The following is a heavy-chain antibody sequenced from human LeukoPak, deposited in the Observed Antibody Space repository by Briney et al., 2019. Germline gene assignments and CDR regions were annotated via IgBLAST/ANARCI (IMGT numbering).Heavy chain of an antibody. J-gene: IGHJ6*02. D-gene: IGHD4-17*01. Sequence: ASVKVSCKVSGYTLTELSMHWVRQAPGKGLEWMGGFDPEDGETIYAQKFQERVTITRDMSTSTAYMELSSLRSEDTAVYYCGTTGRWNYYYGMDVWGQGTTVTVPS. CDR2: FDPEDGET. CDR1: GYTLTELS. V-gene: IGHV1-24*01. CDR3: GTTGRWNYYYGMDV.